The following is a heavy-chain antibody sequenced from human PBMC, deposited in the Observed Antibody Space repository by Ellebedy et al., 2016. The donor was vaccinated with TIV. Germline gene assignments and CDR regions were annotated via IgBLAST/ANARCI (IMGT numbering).Heavy chain of an antibody. CDR2: ISGSGGST. J-gene: IGHJ6*02. CDR1: GFTFSSYA. CDR3: AKDGDTAMVTGYGMDV. D-gene: IGHD5-18*01. V-gene: IGHV3-23*01. Sequence: GESLKISXAASGFTFSSYAMSWVRQAPGKGLEWVSAISGSGGSTYYADSVKGRFTISRDNSKNTLYLQMNSLRAEDTAVYYCAKDGDTAMVTGYGMDVWGQGTTVTVSS.